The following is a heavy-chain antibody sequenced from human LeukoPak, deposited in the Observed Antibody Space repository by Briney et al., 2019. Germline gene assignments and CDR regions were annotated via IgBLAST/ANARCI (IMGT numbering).Heavy chain of an antibody. CDR2: IYYSGST. D-gene: IGHD1-1*01. V-gene: IGHV4-59*12. CDR1: GGSISSYY. Sequence: KPSETLSLTCTASGGSISSYYWSWIRQPPGKGLEWIGYIYYSGSTNYNPSLKSRVTMSVDTSKNQFSLKLSSVTAADTAVYYCARDLFYQAGNASPRLLYYYYYMDVWGKGTTVTISS. CDR3: ARDLFYQAGNASPRLLYYYYYMDV. J-gene: IGHJ6*03.